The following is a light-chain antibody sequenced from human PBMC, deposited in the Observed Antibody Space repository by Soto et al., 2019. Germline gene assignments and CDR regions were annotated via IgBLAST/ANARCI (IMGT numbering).Light chain of an antibody. CDR3: TSYTNTNTLV. V-gene: IGLV2-14*03. J-gene: IGLJ2*01. CDR2: DVT. CDR1: SSDIGIYNF. Sequence: QSALTQPASVSESPGQSITISCTGTSSDIGIYNFVSWYQQHPGKAPKLLVYDVTNRPSGVSNRFSGSKSGSTASLTSSGLQAEDEADYYCTSYTNTNTLVFGGGTKLTVL.